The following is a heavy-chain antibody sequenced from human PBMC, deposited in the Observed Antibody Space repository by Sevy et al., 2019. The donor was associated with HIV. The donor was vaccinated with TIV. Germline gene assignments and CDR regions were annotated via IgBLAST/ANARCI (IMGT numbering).Heavy chain of an antibody. J-gene: IGHJ4*02. CDR3: ARDSGLQLFRY. CDR2: VWYDGSDK. D-gene: IGHD1-1*01. V-gene: IGHV3-33*01. CDR1: GFSFSSYG. Sequence: GGSLRLSCAASGFSFSSYGMHWVRQAPGKGLEWVALVWYDGSDKYYADSVKGRFTISRDNSKNTLYLQMNSLRVEDTAVYHCARDSGLQLFRYWGQGTLVTVSS.